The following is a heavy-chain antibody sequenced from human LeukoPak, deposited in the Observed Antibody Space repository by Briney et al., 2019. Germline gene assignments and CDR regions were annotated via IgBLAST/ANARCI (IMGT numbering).Heavy chain of an antibody. D-gene: IGHD3-16*02. J-gene: IGHJ4*02. CDR1: GFTFSSYA. V-gene: IGHV3-7*01. CDR3: AKTGIDYVWGSFRSQYDY. Sequence: GGSLRLSCAASGFTFSSYAMSWARQAPGRGLEWVANIKQDGSEINYVDSVKGRFTISRDNAENSLYLQMNSLRVEDTAIYYCAKTGIDYVWGSFRSQYDYWGQGTLVTVSS. CDR2: IKQDGSEI.